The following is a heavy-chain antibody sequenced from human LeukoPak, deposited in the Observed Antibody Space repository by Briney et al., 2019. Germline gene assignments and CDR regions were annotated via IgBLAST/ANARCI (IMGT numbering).Heavy chain of an antibody. J-gene: IGHJ4*02. CDR2: ISYDGSNK. D-gene: IGHD6-6*01. CDR3: AKDHSSSSYFFDY. V-gene: IGHV3-30-3*01. Sequence: GGSLRLSCAASGFTFSSYAMHWVRQAPGKGLEWVAVISYDGSNKYYADSVKGRFTISRDNSKNMLYLQMDSLRAEDTAVYYCAKDHSSSSYFFDYWGQGTLVTVSS. CDR1: GFTFSSYA.